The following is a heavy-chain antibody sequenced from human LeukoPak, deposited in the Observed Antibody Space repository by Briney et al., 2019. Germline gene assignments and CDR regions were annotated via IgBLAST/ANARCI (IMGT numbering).Heavy chain of an antibody. CDR2: VHYTEST. V-gene: IGHV4-4*02. Sequence: SETLSLTCAVSGGTITNNNWWTWVRQPPGKGLEWIGEVHYTESTTYNPSLKSRLTLSLDKSNNQFSLRLSSVTVADTAVYYCATYYESGGYKWNYWGQGTLVTVSS. D-gene: IGHD3-22*01. CDR1: GGTITNNNW. CDR3: ATYYESGGYKWNY. J-gene: IGHJ4*02.